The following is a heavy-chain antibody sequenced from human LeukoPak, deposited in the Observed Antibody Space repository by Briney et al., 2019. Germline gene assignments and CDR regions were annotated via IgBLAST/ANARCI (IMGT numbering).Heavy chain of an antibody. Sequence: SVKVSCKVSGGTFSSYAISWVRQAPGQGLEWMGGIIPIFGTANYAQKFQGRVTITADESTSTAYMELSSLRSEDTAVYYCARDFVGVSHYYYGMDVWGQGTTVTVSS. J-gene: IGHJ6*02. V-gene: IGHV1-69*13. CDR2: IIPIFGTA. CDR3: ARDFVGVSHYYYGMDV. CDR1: GGTFSSYA. D-gene: IGHD2-15*01.